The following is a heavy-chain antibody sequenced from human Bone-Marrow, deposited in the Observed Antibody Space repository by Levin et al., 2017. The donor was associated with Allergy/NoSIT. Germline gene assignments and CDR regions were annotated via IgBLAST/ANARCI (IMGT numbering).Heavy chain of an antibody. Sequence: PSETLSLTCAVSGGSISSSNWWSWVRQPPGKGLEWIGEIYHSGSTNYNPSLKSRVTISVDKSKNQFSLKLSSVTAADTAVYYCARGPVGCRAAGSSDYFDYWGQGTLVTVSS. V-gene: IGHV4-4*02. CDR3: ARGPVGCRAAGSSDYFDY. CDR2: IYHSGST. CDR1: GGSISSSNW. J-gene: IGHJ4*02. D-gene: IGHD6-25*01.